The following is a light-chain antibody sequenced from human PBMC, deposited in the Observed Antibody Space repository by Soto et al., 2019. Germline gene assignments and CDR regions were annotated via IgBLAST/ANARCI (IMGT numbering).Light chain of an antibody. CDR3: QAWHSTTPVI. J-gene: IGLJ2*01. CDR2: QDG. V-gene: IGLV3-1*01. Sequence: SYELTQPPSVSVSPGQTASITCSGDKLGDTYTCWYQQKPGQSPVLVIYQDGKRPSGNPERFSGSSSGNTATLTISGTQAMDEADYYCQAWHSTTPVIFGGGTKLTVL. CDR1: KLGDTY.